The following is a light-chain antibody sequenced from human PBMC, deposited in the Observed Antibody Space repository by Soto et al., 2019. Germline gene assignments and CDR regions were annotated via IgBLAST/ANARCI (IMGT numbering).Light chain of an antibody. Sequence: QSALTQPASVSGSPGESITISCTGTRSDIGSYNSIAWYQQHPGKAPRVMIFEVTKRPSGISNRFSGSKSGSTASLTISGLQADDEADYFCFPYAGDSTWVFGGGTKLTVL. CDR3: FPYAGDSTWV. CDR1: RSDIGSYNS. J-gene: IGLJ3*02. CDR2: EVT. V-gene: IGLV2-23*02.